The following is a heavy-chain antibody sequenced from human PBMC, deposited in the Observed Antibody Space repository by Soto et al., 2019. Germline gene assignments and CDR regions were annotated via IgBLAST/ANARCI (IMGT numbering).Heavy chain of an antibody. CDR2: INTDGSTT. CDR3: ARDRDTYGLNFFDY. J-gene: IGHJ4*02. Sequence: EVQLVESGGGLVQPGGSLRLSCSASGFTFSTYWMHWVRQAPGKGLVWVSRINTDGSTTTYADSVKGRFTISRDNAKNKLYLQMNSLRAEDTAVYYCARDRDTYGLNFFDYWGQGTLVTVSS. V-gene: IGHV3-74*01. D-gene: IGHD5-18*01. CDR1: GFTFSTYW.